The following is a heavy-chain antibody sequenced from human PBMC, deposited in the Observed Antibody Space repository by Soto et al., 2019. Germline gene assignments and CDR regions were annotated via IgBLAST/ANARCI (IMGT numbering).Heavy chain of an antibody. V-gene: IGHV3-48*03. CDR1: GFTFSSYE. J-gene: IGHJ4*02. Sequence: GSLRLSCAASGFTFSSYEMNWVRQAPGKGLEWVSYISTSGDTKYYADSVKGRFTISRDNAKNSVYLQMNSLRAEDTAVYYCARDGYSYGSPFDYWGQGTLVTVSS. CDR3: ARDGYSYGSPFDY. CDR2: ISTSGDTK. D-gene: IGHD5-18*01.